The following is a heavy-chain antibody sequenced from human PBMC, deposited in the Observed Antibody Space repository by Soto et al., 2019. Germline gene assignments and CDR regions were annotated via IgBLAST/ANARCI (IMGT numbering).Heavy chain of an antibody. CDR1: GGSFSGYY. Sequence: QVQLQQWGAGLLKPSETLSLTCAVYGGSFSGYYWSWIRQPPGKGLEWIGEINHSGSTNYNPSLKSRVTISVDTSKNQFSLKLSSGPAADTAVYYCARGRGVRGAGNWFDPWGQGTLVTVSS. CDR3: ARGRGVRGAGNWFDP. CDR2: INHSGST. D-gene: IGHD3-10*01. V-gene: IGHV4-34*01. J-gene: IGHJ5*02.